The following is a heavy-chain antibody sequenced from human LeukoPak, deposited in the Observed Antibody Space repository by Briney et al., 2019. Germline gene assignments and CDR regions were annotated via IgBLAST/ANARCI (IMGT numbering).Heavy chain of an antibody. CDR1: GFTFSSYG. V-gene: IGHV3-7*01. CDR3: ARDRHYDYVWGSYRAYDAFDI. CDR2: IKQDGSEK. D-gene: IGHD3-16*02. Sequence: GGSLRLSCAASGFTFSSYGMHWVRQAPGKGLEWVANIKQDGSEKYYVDSVKGRFTISRDNAKNSLYLQMNSLRAEDTAVYYCARDRHYDYVWGSYRAYDAFDIWGQGTMVTVSS. J-gene: IGHJ3*02.